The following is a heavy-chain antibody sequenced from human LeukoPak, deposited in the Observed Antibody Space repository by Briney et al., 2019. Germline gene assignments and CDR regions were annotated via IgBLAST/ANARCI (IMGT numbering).Heavy chain of an antibody. V-gene: IGHV3-21*01. CDR3: ARDWVAVGGDYMDV. D-gene: IGHD2-15*01. Sequence: GGSLRLSCAVSGFIFSSYSMNWVRQAPGKGLEWVSSISSSSSYIYYADSVKGRFTISRDNAKNSLYLQMNNLRAEDTAIYYCARDWVAVGGDYMDVWGKGTTVTISS. CDR2: ISSSSSYI. CDR1: GFIFSSYS. J-gene: IGHJ6*03.